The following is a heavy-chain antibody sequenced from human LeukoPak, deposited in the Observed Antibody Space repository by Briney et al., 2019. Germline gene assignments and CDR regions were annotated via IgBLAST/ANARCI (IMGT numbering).Heavy chain of an antibody. CDR1: GFTFSSYS. CDR3: ARGSSSSIWYPQYSFDY. CDR2: ISSSSSTI. D-gene: IGHD6-13*01. V-gene: IGHV3-48*02. J-gene: IGHJ4*02. Sequence: GGPLRLSCAASGFTFSSYSMNWVRQAPGKGLEWVSYISSSSSTIYYADSVKGRFTISRDNAKNSLYLQMNSLRDEDTAVYYCARGSSSSIWYPQYSFDYWGQGTLVTVSS.